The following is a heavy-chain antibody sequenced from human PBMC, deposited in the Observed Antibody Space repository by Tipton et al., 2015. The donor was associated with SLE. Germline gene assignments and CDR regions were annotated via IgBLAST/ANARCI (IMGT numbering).Heavy chain of an antibody. CDR3: ARLAAVATFDY. Sequence: GSLRLSCAASGFMFRSYVMSWVRQRPGKGLEWVSSISGGGDTTYYADSVKGRFTISRDYSKNMVYLQMNSLRVEDTALYYCARLAAVATFDYWGQGTLVTVSS. J-gene: IGHJ4*02. CDR1: GFMFRSYV. V-gene: IGHV3-23*01. CDR2: ISGGGDTT. D-gene: IGHD6-13*01.